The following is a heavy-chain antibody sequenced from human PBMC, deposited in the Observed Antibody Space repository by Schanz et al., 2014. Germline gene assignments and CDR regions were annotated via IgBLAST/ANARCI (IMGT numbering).Heavy chain of an antibody. D-gene: IGHD3-3*01. CDR3: ARDRRFFDRDDLYYFDS. Sequence: QVQLVQSGAEVKKPGASVKVSCTASGFNFNNYDINWVRQATGQGLEWMGWISVYNHNKEYDQKFQGRVTMTTDTSTSTAYMALTDLRSDDTAVYYGARDRRFFDRDDLYYFDSWGQGTLVTVSS. CDR2: ISVYNHNK. J-gene: IGHJ4*02. CDR1: GFNFNNYD. V-gene: IGHV1-18*04.